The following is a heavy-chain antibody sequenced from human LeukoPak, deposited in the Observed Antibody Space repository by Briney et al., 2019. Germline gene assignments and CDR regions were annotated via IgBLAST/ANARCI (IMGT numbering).Heavy chain of an antibody. Sequence: SVTLSLTCAVYGGSFSGYYWSWIRQPPGKGLEWIGYIYYSGSTNYNPSLKSRVTISVDTSKNQFSLKLSSVTAADTAVYYCARYGSGSYYRLFDPWGQGTLVTVSS. V-gene: IGHV4-59*01. J-gene: IGHJ5*02. D-gene: IGHD3-10*01. CDR1: GGSFSGYY. CDR3: ARYGSGSYYRLFDP. CDR2: IYYSGST.